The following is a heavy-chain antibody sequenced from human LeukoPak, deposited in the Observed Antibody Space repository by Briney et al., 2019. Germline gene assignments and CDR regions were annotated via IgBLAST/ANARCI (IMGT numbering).Heavy chain of an antibody. CDR3: AREGHDYGDLLGGLDY. CDR1: GFTFSNNW. V-gene: IGHV3-7*01. J-gene: IGHJ4*02. CDR2: IKKDGSEK. D-gene: IGHD4-17*01. Sequence: GGSLRLSCAASGFTFSNNWMSWVRQAPGKGLECVANIKKDGSEKNYINSVKGRFTISRDNAKNSLYLQMNSLRAEDTAVYYCAREGHDYGDLLGGLDYWGQGTLVTVSS.